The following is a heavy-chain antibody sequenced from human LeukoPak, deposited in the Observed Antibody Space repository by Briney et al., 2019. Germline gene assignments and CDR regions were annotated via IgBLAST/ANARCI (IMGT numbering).Heavy chain of an antibody. CDR1: GFTFAKHA. CDR2: VSGSGGFT. Sequence: PGGSLRLSCAASGFTFAKHAMSWVRQAPGKGLEWVSGVSGSGGFTYYADSVKGRFTISRDNSKNTLYMQMSSLRAEDTALYYCAKDPYSDFWSGYYFFDYWGQGTLATVSS. CDR3: AKDPYSDFWSGYYFFDY. D-gene: IGHD3-3*01. J-gene: IGHJ4*02. V-gene: IGHV3-23*01.